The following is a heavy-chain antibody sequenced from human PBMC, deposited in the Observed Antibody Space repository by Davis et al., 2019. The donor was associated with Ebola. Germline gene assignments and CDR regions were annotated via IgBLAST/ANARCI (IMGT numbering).Heavy chain of an antibody. Sequence: GESLKISCAASGFTFSDYYMSWIRQAPGKGLEWVSTLGTSADTYYADSARGRFTISRDNSKNTLYLQMNGLRVEDTAIYYCAKDTSNIWFDIWGQGTNVTVSS. J-gene: IGHJ3*02. CDR3: AKDTSNIWFDI. CDR2: LGTSADT. D-gene: IGHD1-26*01. CDR1: GFTFSDYY. V-gene: IGHV3-23*01.